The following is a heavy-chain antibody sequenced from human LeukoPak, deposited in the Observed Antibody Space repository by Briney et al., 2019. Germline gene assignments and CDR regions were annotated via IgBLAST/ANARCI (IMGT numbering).Heavy chain of an antibody. CDR1: GFSFSSNS. V-gene: IGHV3-48*01. D-gene: IGHD2-21*01. Sequence: GGSLRLSCAASGFSFSSNSMNWVRQAPGKGLEWVSYISGSSSTIYYADSVKGRFTISRDNAKNTVYLQMNSLRVEDAGVYYCAKAPVTSCRGAFCYPFDYWGHGTLVTVSS. CDR2: ISGSSSTI. J-gene: IGHJ4*01. CDR3: AKAPVTSCRGAFCYPFDY.